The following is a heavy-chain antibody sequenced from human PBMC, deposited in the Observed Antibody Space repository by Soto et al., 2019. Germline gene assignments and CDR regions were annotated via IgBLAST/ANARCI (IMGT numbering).Heavy chain of an antibody. Sequence: QVQLQESGPRLVKPSETLSLSCTISGDSFSNHYWTWIRQSPGKGLEWIGYIFHSGITDYNPSVKSRVTISIDKSRNLFSLNLTSVTAADTAVYYCARDRYFYDSRGYYRTPDSWGQGTLVTVSS. D-gene: IGHD3-22*01. CDR1: GDSFSNHY. J-gene: IGHJ5*01. V-gene: IGHV4-59*11. CDR2: IFHSGIT. CDR3: ARDRYFYDSRGYYRTPDS.